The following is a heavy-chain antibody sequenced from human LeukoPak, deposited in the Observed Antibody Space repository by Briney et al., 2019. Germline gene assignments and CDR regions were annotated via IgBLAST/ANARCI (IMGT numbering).Heavy chain of an antibody. CDR3: ARHSAGIAVAGMNY. V-gene: IGHV4-59*08. CDR1: GGSISSYY. Sequence: SETLSLTCTVSGGSISSYYWSWIRQPPGKGLEWIGYIYHSTSTNYNPSLKSRVTISVDTSKNQFSPKLSSVTAADTAVYYCARHSAGIAVAGMNYWGQGTLVTVSS. J-gene: IGHJ4*02. D-gene: IGHD6-19*01. CDR2: IYHSTST.